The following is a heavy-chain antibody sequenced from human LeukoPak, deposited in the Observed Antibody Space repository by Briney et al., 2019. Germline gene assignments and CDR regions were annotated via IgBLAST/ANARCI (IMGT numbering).Heavy chain of an antibody. CDR2: IYHSGST. D-gene: IGHD6-13*01. CDR1: GYSISSGYY. J-gene: IGHJ6*02. Sequence: SETLSLTCTVSGYSISSGYYWGWIRQPPGKGLEWIGSIYHSGSTYYNPSLKSRVTISVDTSKNQFSLKLSSVTAADTAVYYCARDRIASNYYYYGMDVWGQGTTVTVSS. V-gene: IGHV4-38-2*02. CDR3: ARDRIASNYYYYGMDV.